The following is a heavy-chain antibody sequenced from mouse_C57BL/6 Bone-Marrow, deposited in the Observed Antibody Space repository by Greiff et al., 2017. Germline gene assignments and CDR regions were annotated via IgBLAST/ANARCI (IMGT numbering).Heavy chain of an antibody. J-gene: IGHJ2*01. D-gene: IGHD1-1*01. Sequence: VQLQQSGAELARPGASVKLSCKASGYTFTSYGISWVKQRTGQGLEWIGEIYPRSGNTYYNEKFKGKATLTADKSSSTAYMELRSLTSEDSAVYFCARGSFITTVEDFDYWGQGTTLTVSS. CDR3: ARGSFITTVEDFDY. CDR2: IYPRSGNT. CDR1: GYTFTSYG. V-gene: IGHV1-81*01.